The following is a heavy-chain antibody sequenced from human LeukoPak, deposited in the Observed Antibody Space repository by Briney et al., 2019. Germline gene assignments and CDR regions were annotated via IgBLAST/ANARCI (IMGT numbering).Heavy chain of an antibody. V-gene: IGHV1-2*02. CDR1: GYTFTGYY. Sequence: ASVNVSCKAAGYTFTGYYMHWVRQAPGQGLEWMGWINANSGDTNYEQTFQGRVTVTRDTSINTAYVELRGLTSDDTAVYYCVREHGGNSGFDYWGQGTLVTVSS. CDR3: VREHGGNSGFDY. J-gene: IGHJ4*02. D-gene: IGHD4-23*01. CDR2: INANSGDT.